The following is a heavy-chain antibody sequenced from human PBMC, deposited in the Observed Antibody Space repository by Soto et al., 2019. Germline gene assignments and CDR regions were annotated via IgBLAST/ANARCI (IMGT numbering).Heavy chain of an antibody. Sequence: QVQLVQSGAEVKQPGSSVKVSCKASGGTFSSYTISWVRQAPGQGLEWMGMIIPILGIANYAQKFQGRVTSTADKSTSTAYMELSSRRSEDTAVYYCASRYRTADDWGQGTLVTVSS. J-gene: IGHJ4*02. CDR2: IIPILGIA. V-gene: IGHV1-69*02. CDR3: ASRYRTADD. D-gene: IGHD2-21*02. CDR1: GGTFSSYT.